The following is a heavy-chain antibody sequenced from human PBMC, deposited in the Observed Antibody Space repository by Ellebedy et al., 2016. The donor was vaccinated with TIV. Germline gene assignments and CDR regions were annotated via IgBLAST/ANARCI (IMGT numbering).Heavy chain of an antibody. CDR1: GYTFINND. CDR2: MNANTGNT. D-gene: IGHD3-10*02. CDR3: MRSSGKDGRDWFDP. J-gene: IGHJ5*02. V-gene: IGHV1-8*01. Sequence: ASVKVSCKASGYTFINNDINWVRQATGQGLEWMGWMNANTGNTGYARKFQGRVTMTRDTSISTAYMELSSLRSEDTAVYYWMRSSGKDGRDWFDPWGQGTPVTVSS.